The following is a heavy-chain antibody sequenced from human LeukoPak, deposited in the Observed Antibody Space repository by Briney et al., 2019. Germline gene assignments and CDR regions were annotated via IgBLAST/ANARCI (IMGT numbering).Heavy chain of an antibody. J-gene: IGHJ5*02. CDR3: ASEGMTTVTHTGTQTGSTYFDP. CDR1: GGAFSSYA. V-gene: IGHV1-69*01. Sequence: SVEVSCKASGGAFSSYAISWVRQAPGQGLEWMGGIIPIFGTANYAQKFQGRVTITADESTSTAYMGLSSLRSEDTAVYYCASEGMTTVTHTGTQTGSTYFDPWGQGTLVTVSS. CDR2: IIPIFGTA. D-gene: IGHD4-17*01.